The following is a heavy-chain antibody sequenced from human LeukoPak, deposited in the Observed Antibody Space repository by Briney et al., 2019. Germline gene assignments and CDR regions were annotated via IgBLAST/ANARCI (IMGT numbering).Heavy chain of an antibody. CDR1: GFTFTSYA. Sequence: GGSLRLSCAASGFTFTSYAMSWVRQAPGKGLEWVSTITGSGGGTYYADSVKGRFIISRDNSKTTLYLQMNSLRVEDTAVYYCAKDPTKAVGLSHIDYWGPGTLVTVSS. CDR3: AKDPTKAVGLSHIDY. CDR2: ITGSGGGT. D-gene: IGHD2/OR15-2a*01. J-gene: IGHJ4*02. V-gene: IGHV3-23*01.